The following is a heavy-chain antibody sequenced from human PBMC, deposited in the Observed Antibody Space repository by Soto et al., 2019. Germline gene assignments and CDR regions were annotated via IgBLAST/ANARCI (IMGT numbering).Heavy chain of an antibody. CDR3: ARAVRSGSYPYYYYGMDV. V-gene: IGHV3-74*01. Sequence: EVQVVESGGGLVQPGGSLRLSCAASGFTFSNYWMQWVRQAPGKGLVWVSRINSDGSSTSYADSVKGRFTISRDNAKNRLYLRMNSLRAEDTAVYYCARAVRSGSYPYYYYGMDVWGQGTTVTVSS. D-gene: IGHD3-10*01. CDR2: INSDGSST. CDR1: GFTFSNYW. J-gene: IGHJ6*02.